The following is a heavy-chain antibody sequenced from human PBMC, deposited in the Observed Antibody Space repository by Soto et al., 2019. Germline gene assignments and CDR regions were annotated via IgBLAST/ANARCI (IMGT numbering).Heavy chain of an antibody. Sequence: SETLSLTCIVSAGSISNYYWSWIRQPAGKGLEWIGRIDFSGITNYNPSLKSRVTMSIDTSKKQFSLNLTSVTAADTARYYCARMYSSGSGWFHPWGQGTLVTVSS. V-gene: IGHV4-4*07. D-gene: IGHD6-19*01. CDR3: ARMYSSGSGWFHP. CDR1: AGSISNYY. CDR2: IDFSGIT. J-gene: IGHJ5*02.